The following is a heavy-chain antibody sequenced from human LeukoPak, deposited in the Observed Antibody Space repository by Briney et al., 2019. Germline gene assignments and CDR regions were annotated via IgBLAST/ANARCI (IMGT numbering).Heavy chain of an antibody. V-gene: IGHV3-48*03. Sequence: GSLRLSCAASGFTFSSYEMTWVRQAPGKGLEWVSYISSSGSTIYYADSVKGRFTISRDNAKNSLYPQMNSLRAEDTAVYYCARQRGDILTGYYMPRGFDYWGQGTLVTVSS. D-gene: IGHD3-9*01. CDR2: ISSSGSTI. CDR3: ARQRGDILTGYYMPRGFDY. CDR1: GFTFSSYE. J-gene: IGHJ4*02.